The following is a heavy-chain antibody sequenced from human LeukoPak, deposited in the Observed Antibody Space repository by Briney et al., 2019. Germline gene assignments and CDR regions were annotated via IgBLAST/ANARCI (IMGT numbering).Heavy chain of an antibody. CDR1: EFSLSSYS. J-gene: IGHJ4*02. V-gene: IGHV4-34*01. CDR2: TNHSGST. Sequence: GSLRLSCAASEFSLSSYSMNWVRQPPGKGLEWIGETNHSGSTNYNPSLKSRVTISVDTSKNQFSLKLSSVTAADTAVYYCARGGAMTTLEEGIDYWGQGTLVTVSS. CDR3: ARGGAMTTLEEGIDY. D-gene: IGHD4-23*01.